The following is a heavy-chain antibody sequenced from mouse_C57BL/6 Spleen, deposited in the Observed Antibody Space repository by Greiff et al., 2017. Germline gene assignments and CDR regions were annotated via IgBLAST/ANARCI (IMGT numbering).Heavy chain of an antibody. CDR2: IHPNSGST. Sequence: QVQLQQPGAELVTPGASVKLSCKASGYTFTSYWMHWVKQRPGQGLEWIGMIHPNSGSTNYNEKFKSKATLTVDKSSSTAYMQLSSLTSEDSAVYYCARSYDGYYLYYFDYWGQGTTLTVSS. CDR1: GYTFTSYW. V-gene: IGHV1-64*01. J-gene: IGHJ2*01. D-gene: IGHD2-3*01. CDR3: ARSYDGYYLYYFDY.